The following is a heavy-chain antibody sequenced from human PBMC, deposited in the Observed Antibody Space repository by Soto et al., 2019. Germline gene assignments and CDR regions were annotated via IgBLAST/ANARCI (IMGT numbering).Heavy chain of an antibody. CDR3: AREGSTDAFDI. D-gene: IGHD6-6*01. V-gene: IGHV1-46*01. CDR1: GYTFTRHY. CDR2: INPSGGST. Sequence: GAPVKVSCKASGYTFTRHYIHWGRQAPGQGLEWMGIINPSGGSTSYAQKFQGRVTMTRDTSTSTVYMELSSLRSEDTAVYYCAREGSTDAFDIWGQGTMVTVSS. J-gene: IGHJ3*02.